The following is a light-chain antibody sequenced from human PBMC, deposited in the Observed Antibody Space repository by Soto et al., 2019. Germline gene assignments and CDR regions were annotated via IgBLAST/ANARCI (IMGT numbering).Light chain of an antibody. Sequence: DIQMTQSPSSLSASVGDRVTITCRASQSISSYLNWYQQKXXXAPKLLIYAASSLQSGVPSRXXXXXXXXXXXXTISSLQPEDFATYYCQQSYSTPPLTFGGGTKVEIK. V-gene: IGKV1-39*01. J-gene: IGKJ4*01. CDR3: QQSYSTPPLT. CDR2: AAS. CDR1: QSISSY.